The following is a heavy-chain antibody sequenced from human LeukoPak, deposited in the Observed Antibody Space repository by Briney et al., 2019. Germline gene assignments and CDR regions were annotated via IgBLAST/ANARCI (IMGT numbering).Heavy chain of an antibody. D-gene: IGHD6-19*01. J-gene: IGHJ6*02. V-gene: IGHV3-30*18. CDR1: GFTFSSYG. Sequence: GSLRLSCAASGFTFSSYGMHWVRQAPGKGLEWVAVISYDGSNKYYADSVKGRFTISRDNSKNTLYLQMNSLRAEDTAVYYCAKAVAGTAFDYYGMDVWGQGTTVTVSS. CDR2: ISYDGSNK. CDR3: AKAVAGTAFDYYGMDV.